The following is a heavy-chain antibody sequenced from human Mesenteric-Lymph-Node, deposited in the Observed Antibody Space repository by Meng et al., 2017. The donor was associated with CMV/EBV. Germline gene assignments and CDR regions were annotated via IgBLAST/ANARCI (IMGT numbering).Heavy chain of an antibody. CDR1: GGSFRGYY. D-gene: IGHD3-3*01. J-gene: IGHJ4*02. CDR2: INHSGST. Sequence: SETLSLTCAVYGGSFRGYYWSWIRQPPGKGLEWIGEINHSGSTNYNPSLKSRVTISVDTSKNQFSLKLSSVTAADTAVYYCARPRSGFYFQPFDYWGQGTLVTVSS. V-gene: IGHV4-34*01. CDR3: ARPRSGFYFQPFDY.